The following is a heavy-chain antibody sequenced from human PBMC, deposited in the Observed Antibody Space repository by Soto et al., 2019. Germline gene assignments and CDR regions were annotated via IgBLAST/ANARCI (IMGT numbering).Heavy chain of an antibody. CDR3: ARRYGDAFDI. Sequence: QVQLQESGPGLVKPSETLSLTCTVSGGSISSYYWSWIRQPPGKGLEWIGYIYYSGSTNYNPSLKSRVTISVDTSQNQFSLKLSSVNAADTAVYYFARRYGDAFDIWGQGTIVTVSS. J-gene: IGHJ3*02. CDR1: GGSISSYY. V-gene: IGHV4-59*08. CDR2: IYYSGST. D-gene: IGHD4-17*01.